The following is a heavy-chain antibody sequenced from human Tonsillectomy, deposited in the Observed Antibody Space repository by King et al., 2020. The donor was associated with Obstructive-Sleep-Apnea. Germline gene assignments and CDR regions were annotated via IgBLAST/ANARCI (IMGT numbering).Heavy chain of an antibody. CDR1: GFTFSSYS. Sequence: VQLVESGGGLVQPGGSLRLSCAASGFTFSSYSMNWVRQAPGKGLEWVSYISSSSSTIYYADSVKGRFTISRDNAKNSLYLQMNSLRAEDTAVYYCARDCGGDCYSEFGMDVWGQGTTVTVSS. V-gene: IGHV3-48*04. CDR3: ARDCGGDCYSEFGMDV. CDR2: ISSSSSTI. J-gene: IGHJ6*02. D-gene: IGHD2-21*02.